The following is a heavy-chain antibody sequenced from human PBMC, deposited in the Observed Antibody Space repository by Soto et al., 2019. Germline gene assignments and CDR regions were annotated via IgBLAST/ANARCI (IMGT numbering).Heavy chain of an antibody. CDR3: ARDERAYLNSSGSLDY. Sequence: QVQLQESGPGLVKPSQTLSLTCTVSGGSISSGAYYWRWIRQHPGKGLEWIGYIYYSGSTYYNPSLKSRVTISVDTSKKQFSLKLSSVTAADTAVYYCARDERAYLNSSGSLDYWGQGTLVTVSS. D-gene: IGHD3-22*01. CDR2: IYYSGST. J-gene: IGHJ4*02. V-gene: IGHV4-31*03. CDR1: GGSISSGAYY.